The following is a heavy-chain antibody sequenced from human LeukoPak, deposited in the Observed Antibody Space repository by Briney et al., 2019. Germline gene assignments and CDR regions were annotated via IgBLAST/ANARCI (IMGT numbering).Heavy chain of an antibody. Sequence: GGSLRLSCVASGITVSSNYMSWVRQAPGKGLEWVSIIYSGGATFYADSVKGRFIISRENSKNTLWLQMNSLRAEDTAVYYCARLHYDVLTGPFDYWGQGTLVTVSS. CDR1: GITVSSNY. CDR2: IYSGGAT. CDR3: ARLHYDVLTGPFDY. V-gene: IGHV3-66*04. D-gene: IGHD3-9*01. J-gene: IGHJ4*02.